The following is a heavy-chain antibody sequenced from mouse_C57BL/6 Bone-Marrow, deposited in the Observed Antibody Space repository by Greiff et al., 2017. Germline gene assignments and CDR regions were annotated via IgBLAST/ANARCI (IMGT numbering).Heavy chain of an antibody. J-gene: IGHJ4*01. CDR3: AREDSSGYLYYAMDY. Sequence: VKLVESGAELVKPGASVKMSCKASGYTFTSYWITWVKQRPGQGLEWIGDIYPGSGSTNYNEKFKSKATLTVDTSSSTAYMQLSSLTSEDSAVYYCAREDSSGYLYYAMDYWGQGTSVTVSS. D-gene: IGHD3-2*02. V-gene: IGHV1-55*01. CDR2: IYPGSGST. CDR1: GYTFTSYW.